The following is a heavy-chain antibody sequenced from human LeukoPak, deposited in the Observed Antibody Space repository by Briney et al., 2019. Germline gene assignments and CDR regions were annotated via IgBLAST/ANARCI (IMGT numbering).Heavy chain of an antibody. CDR2: ISGSGGST. J-gene: IGHJ4*02. CDR3: AKGPRIAARSLYDY. V-gene: IGHV3-23*01. D-gene: IGHD6-6*01. CDR1: GFTFSNAY. Sequence: GGSLRLSCAASGFTFSNAYMSWVRQAPGKGLEWVSAISGSGGSTYYADSVKGRFTISRDNSKNTLYLQMNSLRAEDTAVYYCAKGPRIAARSLYDYWGQGTLVTVSS.